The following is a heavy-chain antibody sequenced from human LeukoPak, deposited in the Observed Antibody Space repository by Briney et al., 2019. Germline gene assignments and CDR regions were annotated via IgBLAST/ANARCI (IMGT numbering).Heavy chain of an antibody. CDR2: IYYSGST. V-gene: IGHV4-59*06. CDR1: GGSIRNYI. Sequence: SETLSLTCTVSGGSIRNYIWSWIRQHPGKGLEWIGYIYYSGSTYYNPSLKSRVTISVDTSKNQFSLKLSSVTAADTAVYYCARGKVLWDSSGYPDYWGQGTLVTVSS. CDR3: ARGKVLWDSSGYPDY. D-gene: IGHD3-22*01. J-gene: IGHJ4*02.